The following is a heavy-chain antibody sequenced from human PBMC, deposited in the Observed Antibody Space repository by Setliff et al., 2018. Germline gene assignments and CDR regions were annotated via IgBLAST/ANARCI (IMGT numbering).Heavy chain of an antibody. CDR1: GGSIGSGAYY. CDR2: IYSSGDT. D-gene: IGHD5-12*01. Sequence: PSETLSLTCTVSGGSIGSGAYYWTWIRQPAGKGLEWIGRIYSSGDTNYNPSLKSRATLSVDTSKNHFSLNLTSVTATDTAVYYCASDVPRETYPGGFYHFDPWGQGTLVTVS. V-gene: IGHV4-61*02. CDR3: ASDVPRETYPGGFYHFDP. J-gene: IGHJ5*02.